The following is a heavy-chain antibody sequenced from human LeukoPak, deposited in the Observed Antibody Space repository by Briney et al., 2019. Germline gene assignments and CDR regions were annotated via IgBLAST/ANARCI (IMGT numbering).Heavy chain of an antibody. CDR2: IYSGGST. V-gene: IGHV3-66*01. CDR3: AREGTYYYDSSGYWLEDYFDY. Sequence: GGSLRLSCAASGFTVSSNYMSWVRQAPGKGLEWVSVIYSGGSTYYADSVKGRFTISRDNSKNTLYLQMNSLRAEDTAVYYCAREGTYYYDSSGYWLEDYFDYWGQGTLVTVSS. J-gene: IGHJ4*02. D-gene: IGHD3-22*01. CDR1: GFTVSSNY.